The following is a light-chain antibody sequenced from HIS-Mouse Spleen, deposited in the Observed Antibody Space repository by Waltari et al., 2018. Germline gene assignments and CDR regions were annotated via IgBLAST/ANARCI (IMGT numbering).Light chain of an antibody. CDR2: EVS. V-gene: IGLV2-14*01. Sequence: GQSITISCTGTSSDVGGYNYVSWYQQHPGKAPKLMIYEVSNRPSGVSNRFSGSKSGNTASLTISGLQAEDEADYYCSSYTSSSTLWVFGGGTKLTVL. J-gene: IGLJ3*02. CDR3: SSYTSSSTLWV. CDR1: SSDVGGYNY.